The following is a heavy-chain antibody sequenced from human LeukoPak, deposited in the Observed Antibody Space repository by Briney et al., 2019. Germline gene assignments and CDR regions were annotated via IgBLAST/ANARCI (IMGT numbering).Heavy chain of an antibody. CDR2: IYTSGST. Sequence: SETLSLTCTVPGGSISSYYWSWIRQPAGKGLEWIGRIYTSGSTNYNPSLKSRVTMSVDTSKNQFSLKLSSVTAADTAVYYCARERVNYYDSSGYRSNYYYYYMDVWGKGTTVTISS. J-gene: IGHJ6*03. D-gene: IGHD3-22*01. V-gene: IGHV4-4*07. CDR3: ARERVNYYDSSGYRSNYYYYYMDV. CDR1: GGSISSYY.